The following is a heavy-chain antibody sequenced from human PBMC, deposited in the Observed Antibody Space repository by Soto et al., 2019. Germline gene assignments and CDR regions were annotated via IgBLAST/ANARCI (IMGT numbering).Heavy chain of an antibody. J-gene: IGHJ6*04. Sequence: PSETLSLPCTVSGGYISSSSYYCGRIHQPPGKGLEWIGSIYYSGSTYYNPSLKSRVTISLDTSKNQFSLNLSSVTAADTAVYYCARGSSIAGLYYGMDFLLKRTTVLVSS. D-gene: IGHD6-6*01. V-gene: IGHV4-39*07. CDR2: IYYSGST. CDR3: ARGSSIAGLYYGMDF. CDR1: GGYISSSSYY.